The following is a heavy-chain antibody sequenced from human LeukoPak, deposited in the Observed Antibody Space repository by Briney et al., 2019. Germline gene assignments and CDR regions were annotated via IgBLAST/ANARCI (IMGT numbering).Heavy chain of an antibody. Sequence: SSETLSLTCTVSGDSITSFTYYWGWIRQSPGRGLEWIGTLDYSGSTYYNPSFKSRVTISVDTSKNQFSLKLSSVTAADTAVYYCAREGYSGSYSYFDYWGQGTLVTVSS. V-gene: IGHV4-39*07. CDR3: AREGYSGSYSYFDY. D-gene: IGHD1-26*01. J-gene: IGHJ4*02. CDR1: GDSITSFTYY. CDR2: LDYSGST.